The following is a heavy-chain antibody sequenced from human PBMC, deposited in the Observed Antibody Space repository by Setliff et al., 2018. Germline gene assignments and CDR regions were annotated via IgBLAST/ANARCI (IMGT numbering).Heavy chain of an antibody. CDR2: IYYSGNN. V-gene: IGHV4-39*01. CDR3: ARTGTYRYFDY. J-gene: IGHJ4*02. D-gene: IGHD1-1*01. Sequence: PSETLSLTCTVSGGSINGSTYNSRSYYWGWIRQPPGKGLEWIGRIYYSGNNYYNASLKSRLTISEDTSKNQFSLKLRSVTAADTAVYYCARTGTYRYFDYWGQGILVTVSS. CDR1: GGSINGSTYNSRSYY.